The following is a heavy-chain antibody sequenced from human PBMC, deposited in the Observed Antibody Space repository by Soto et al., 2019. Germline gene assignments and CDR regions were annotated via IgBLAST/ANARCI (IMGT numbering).Heavy chain of an antibody. CDR2: INHSGST. V-gene: IGHV4-34*01. D-gene: IGHD3-3*01. CDR1: GGXFSGYY. CDR3: ARGRGYDFWSGYRNPPNKRPFTWFDP. J-gene: IGHJ5*02. Sequence: SETLSLTCAVYGGXFSGYYWSWIRQPPGKGLEWIGEINHSGSTNYNPSLKSRVTISVDTSKNQFSLKLSSVTAADTAVYYCARGRGYDFWSGYRNPPNKRPFTWFDPWGQGTLVTVSS.